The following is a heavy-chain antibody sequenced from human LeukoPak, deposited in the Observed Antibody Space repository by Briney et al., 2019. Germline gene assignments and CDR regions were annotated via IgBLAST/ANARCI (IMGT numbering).Heavy chain of an antibody. V-gene: IGHV3-23*01. J-gene: IGHJ4*02. D-gene: IGHD3-16*02. CDR1: GFTFSNSA. CDR2: ISGSGGST. CDR3: AKLSLYGGIDY. Sequence: GSLRLSCAASGFTFSNSAMSWVRQAPGKGLEWVSAISGSGGSTYYADSVKGRFTISRDNSKNTLYLQMNSLRAEDTAVYYCAKLSLYGGIDYWGQGTLVTVSS.